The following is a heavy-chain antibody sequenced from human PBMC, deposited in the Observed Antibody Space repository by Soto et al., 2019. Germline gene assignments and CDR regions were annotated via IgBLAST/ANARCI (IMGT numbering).Heavy chain of an antibody. J-gene: IGHJ6*02. CDR1: GFTFSSYG. V-gene: IGHV3-30*18. D-gene: IGHD5-12*01. CDR2: ISYDGSNK. CDR3: AKDPGYSGYDLVDGMDV. Sequence: QVQLVESGGGVVQPGRSLRLSCAASGFTFSSYGMHWVRQAPGKGLEWVAVISYDGSNKYYADSVKGRFTISRDNSKNXXYLQLNSLRAEDTAVYYCAKDPGYSGYDLVDGMDVWGQGTTVTVSS.